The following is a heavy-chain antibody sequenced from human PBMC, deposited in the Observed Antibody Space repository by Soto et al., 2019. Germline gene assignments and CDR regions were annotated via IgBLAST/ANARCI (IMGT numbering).Heavy chain of an antibody. J-gene: IGHJ4*02. CDR3: AKDRVMITFGGVIPFYY. V-gene: IGHV3-23*01. CDR2: ISGSGGST. CDR1: GFTFSSYA. Sequence: EVQLLESGGGLVQPGGSLRLSCAASGFTFSSYAMSWVRQAPGKGLEWVSAISGSGGSTYYADSVKGRFTISRDNSKNTRYLQMNSLRAEDTAVYYCAKDRVMITFGGVIPFYYWGQGTLVTVSS. D-gene: IGHD3-16*01.